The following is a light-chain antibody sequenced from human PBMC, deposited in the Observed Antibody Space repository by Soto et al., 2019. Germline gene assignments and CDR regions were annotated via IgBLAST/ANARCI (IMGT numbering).Light chain of an antibody. CDR2: TNN. V-gene: IGLV1-44*01. Sequence: QSVLTQPPSASGTPGQRISISCSGSSSNIGSNPLNWYQQLPGTAPKLLIYTNNERPSGVPDRFSGSKSGTSASLAISGLQSEDEADYYCAAWDDSLNGGVFGEGTKLTVL. CDR1: SSNIGSNP. J-gene: IGLJ3*02. CDR3: AAWDDSLNGGV.